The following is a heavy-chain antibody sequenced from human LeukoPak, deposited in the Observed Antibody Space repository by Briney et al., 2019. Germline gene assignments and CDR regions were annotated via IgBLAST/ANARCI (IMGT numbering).Heavy chain of an antibody. V-gene: IGHV3-23*01. Sequence: PGGSLRLSCAASGFTFNSYAMVWVRQTPGRGLEWISAITGSGDYTYYTDSVKGRFTISRDNSKSTLYLQMNSLSVDDTAVYYCAKAPLGSCRGPSCYPLDHWGQGTLVTVSS. CDR1: GFTFNSYA. CDR3: AKAPLGSCRGPSCYPLDH. CDR2: ITGSGDYT. J-gene: IGHJ4*02. D-gene: IGHD2-15*01.